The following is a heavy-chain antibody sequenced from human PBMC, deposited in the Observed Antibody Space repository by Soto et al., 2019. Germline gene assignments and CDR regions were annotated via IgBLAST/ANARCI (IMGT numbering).Heavy chain of an antibody. J-gene: IGHJ4*02. CDR1: GFPFWTYE. CDR2: ISSSGNNI. D-gene: IGHD4-17*01. CDR3: ARARTGDY. Sequence: GGSLRLSCAASGFPFWTYEMNWVRQAPGRGLEWVSYISSSGNNINYADSVKGRFTISRDNAKNSLSLQMNSLRADDSAVYYCARARTGDYWGQGTLVTVSS. V-gene: IGHV3-48*03.